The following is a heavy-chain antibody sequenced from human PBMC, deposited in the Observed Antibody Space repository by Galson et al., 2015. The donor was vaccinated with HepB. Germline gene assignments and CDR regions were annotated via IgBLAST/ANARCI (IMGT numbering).Heavy chain of an antibody. CDR1: GYTFTGYY. J-gene: IGHJ6*03. CDR3: ARGWRICSSTSCPWDYYYYMDV. Sequence: SVKVSCKASGYTFTGYYMHWVRQAPGQGLEWMGWINPNSGGTNYAQKFQGRVTMTRDTSISTAYMELSRLRSDDTAVYYCARGWRICSSTSCPWDYYYYMDVWGKGTTVTVSS. CDR2: INPNSGGT. D-gene: IGHD2-2*01. V-gene: IGHV1-2*02.